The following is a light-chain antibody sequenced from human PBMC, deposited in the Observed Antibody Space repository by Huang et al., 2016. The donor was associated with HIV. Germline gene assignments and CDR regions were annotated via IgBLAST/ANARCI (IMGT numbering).Light chain of an antibody. CDR2: DAS. Sequence: EIVLTQSPATLSLSPGERATLSCGGSQSLSSSYLAWYQQKPGLAPRLLIYDASNRATGIPDRFSGSGSGTDFTLTISRLEPEDFAVYYCQQYGSSPLTFGGGTKVEIK. CDR3: QQYGSSPLT. J-gene: IGKJ4*01. V-gene: IGKV3D-20*01. CDR1: QSLSSSY.